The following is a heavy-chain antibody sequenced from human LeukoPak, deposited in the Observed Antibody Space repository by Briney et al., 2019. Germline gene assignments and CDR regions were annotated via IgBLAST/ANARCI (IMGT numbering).Heavy chain of an antibody. D-gene: IGHD1-7*01. Sequence: PGGSLRLSCAAPGFTFSSYAMSWVRQAPGKGLEWVSAISGSGGSTYYADSVKGRFTISRDNSKNTLYLQMNSLRAEDTAVYYCAKDGGTTGYYYYYMDVWGKGTTVTVSS. CDR3: AKDGGTTGYYYYYMDV. CDR1: GFTFSSYA. CDR2: ISGSGGST. J-gene: IGHJ6*03. V-gene: IGHV3-23*01.